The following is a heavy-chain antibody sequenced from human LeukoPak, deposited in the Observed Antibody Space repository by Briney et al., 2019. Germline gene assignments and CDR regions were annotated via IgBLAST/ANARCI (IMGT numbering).Heavy chain of an antibody. Sequence: PGGSLRLSCAASGFTFSSYWMSWVCQAPGKGLEWVANIKQDGSEKYYVDSVKGRFTISRDNAKNSLYLQMNSLRAEDTAVYYCARGITAASGVFDYWGQGTLVTVSS. CDR3: ARGITAASGVFDY. CDR1: GFTFSSYW. CDR2: IKQDGSEK. D-gene: IGHD6-13*01. J-gene: IGHJ4*02. V-gene: IGHV3-7*01.